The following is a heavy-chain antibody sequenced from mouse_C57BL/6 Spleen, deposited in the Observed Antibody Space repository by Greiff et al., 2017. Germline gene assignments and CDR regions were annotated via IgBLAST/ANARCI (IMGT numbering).Heavy chain of an antibody. CDR2: INPNNGCT. CDR3: ARGVCYGDDEDCWAMDY. D-gene: IGHD2-2*01. V-gene: IGHV1-18*01. CDR1: GYTFTDYN. Sequence: VQLQQSGPELVKPGASVKISCKASGYTFTDYNMDWVKQSPGKSLEWIGDINPNNGCTIYNQKFKGKATLTVATSSSTAYMELRSLTSEATAVYYGARGVCYGDDEDCWAMDYWGQGTTVTVSS. J-gene: IGHJ4*01.